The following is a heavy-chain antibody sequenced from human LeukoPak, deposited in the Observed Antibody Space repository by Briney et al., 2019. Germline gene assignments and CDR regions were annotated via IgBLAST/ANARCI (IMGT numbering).Heavy chain of an antibody. D-gene: IGHD3-3*01. CDR1: GYSISSGYY. Sequence: SESLSLTCAVSGYSISSGYYWGWIRQPSGKGLEWIGSIYHSGSTYYNPSLKSRVTISVDTSKNQFSLKLSSVTAADTAVYYCAREDDFWSGYPYYYYMDVWGKGTTVTVSS. V-gene: IGHV4-38-2*02. CDR3: AREDDFWSGYPYYYYMDV. CDR2: IYHSGST. J-gene: IGHJ6*03.